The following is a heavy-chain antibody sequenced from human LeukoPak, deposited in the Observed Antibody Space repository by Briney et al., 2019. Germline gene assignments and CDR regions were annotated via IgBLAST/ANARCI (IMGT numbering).Heavy chain of an antibody. CDR3: VRSQGVSGYEPFDP. V-gene: IGHV1-2*02. CDR1: GYTFTGSY. J-gene: IGHJ5*02. CDR2: INPNTGGT. Sequence: GASVKVSCKASGYTFTGSYMHWVRQAPGQGLEWMGWINPNTGGTNYAQKFQGRVTMTRDTSIGTAYMGLSSLRSDDTAIYYCVRSQGVSGYEPFDPWGQGTLVTVSS. D-gene: IGHD5-12*01.